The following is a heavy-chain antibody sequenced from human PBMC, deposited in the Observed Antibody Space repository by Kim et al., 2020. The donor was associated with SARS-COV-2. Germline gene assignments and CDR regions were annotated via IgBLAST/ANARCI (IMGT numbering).Heavy chain of an antibody. CDR3: AKGGGGSIAAHNWFDP. V-gene: IGHV3-9*01. J-gene: IGHJ5*02. D-gene: IGHD6-6*01. Sequence: SVKGRFTISGDNAKNSLYLQMNSLRAGDTALYYCAKGGGGSIAAHNWFDPWGQGTLVTVSS.